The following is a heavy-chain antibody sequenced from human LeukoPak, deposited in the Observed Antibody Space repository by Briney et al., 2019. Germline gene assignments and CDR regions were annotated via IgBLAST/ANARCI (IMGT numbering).Heavy chain of an antibody. CDR3: ARKCDAKRYYPV. J-gene: IGHJ4*02. V-gene: IGHV4-28*05. CDR1: GSSIASRNW. Sequence: SETLSLTCSVSGSSIASRNWGGWTRQPPGRGLEGFGYIYYTGSIYYNPPLKSRVTISVETPKNQFSLRLSSVTAVDTAVYYCARKCDAKRYYPVWGQGTLVTVSS. CDR2: IYYTGSI. D-gene: IGHD3-10*01.